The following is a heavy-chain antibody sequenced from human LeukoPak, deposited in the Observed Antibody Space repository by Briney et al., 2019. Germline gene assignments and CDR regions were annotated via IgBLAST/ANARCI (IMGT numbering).Heavy chain of an antibody. V-gene: IGHV1-18*01. D-gene: IGHD2-8*01. CDR3: AREGRCTNGVCYPDY. Sequence: ASVKVSCKASGYTFTNYGVSWVRQAPGQGLEWMGWISADNAGTNYAQNVQGRVTMTTDTSTSTAYMELRSLRSDDTAVYYCAREGRCTNGVCYPDYWGQGTLVTVSS. CDR2: ISADNAGT. J-gene: IGHJ4*02. CDR1: GYTFTNYG.